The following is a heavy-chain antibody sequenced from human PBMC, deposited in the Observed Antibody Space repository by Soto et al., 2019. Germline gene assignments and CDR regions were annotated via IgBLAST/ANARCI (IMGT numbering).Heavy chain of an antibody. CDR1: GFTFSSYW. CDR2: IKQDGSEK. CDR3: ARDQAVRSYYGMDV. Sequence: GGSLRLSCAASGFTFSSYWMSWVRQAPGKGLEWVANIKQDGSEKYYVDSVKGRFTISRDNAKNSLYLQMNSLRAEDTAVYYCARDQAVRSYYGMDVWGQGTTVTVSS. J-gene: IGHJ6*02. V-gene: IGHV3-7*01.